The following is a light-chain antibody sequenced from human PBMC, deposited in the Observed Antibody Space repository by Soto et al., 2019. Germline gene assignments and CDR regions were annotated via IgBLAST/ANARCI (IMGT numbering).Light chain of an antibody. CDR2: VNSDGSH. J-gene: IGLJ2*01. V-gene: IGLV4-69*01. CDR3: QTWAPGIYVV. CDR1: SGHRSYA. Sequence: QLVLTQAPFASASLGASVKLTCTLSSGHRSYAIAWYQQQPEKGPRHLMKVNSDGSHSKGDGIPDRFSGSSSGAERYLTISSLQSEDEADYYCQTWAPGIYVVFGGGTKLTVL.